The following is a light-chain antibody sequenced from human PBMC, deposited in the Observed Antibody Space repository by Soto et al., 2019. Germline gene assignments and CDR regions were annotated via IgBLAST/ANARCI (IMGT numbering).Light chain of an antibody. CDR1: SSDVGGYNY. Sequence: QSALTQPPSASGSPGQSVAISCTGTSSDVGGYNYVSWYQHHPGKAPKLMISEVNNPPSGVSNRFSGSKSGNTAYLTISGLQGEDEADYFCFSFTSTSTHVFGTGTKVTVL. J-gene: IGLJ1*01. CDR2: EVN. V-gene: IGLV2-14*01. CDR3: FSFTSTSTHV.